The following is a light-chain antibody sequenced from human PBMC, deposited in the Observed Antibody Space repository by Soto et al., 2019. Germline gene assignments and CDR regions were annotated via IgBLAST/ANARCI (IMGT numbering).Light chain of an antibody. CDR3: QQYNSGWT. V-gene: IGKV1-5*03. CDR2: ETS. Sequence: DIQMTQSPSTLSASVGDRVTITCRASQNISPWLAWYQQKPGKAPSLLIYETSSLENGAPSRFSGSGSGTEFSLTISCLQPDDSATYYCQQYNSGWTFGQGTKVDIK. J-gene: IGKJ1*01. CDR1: QNISPW.